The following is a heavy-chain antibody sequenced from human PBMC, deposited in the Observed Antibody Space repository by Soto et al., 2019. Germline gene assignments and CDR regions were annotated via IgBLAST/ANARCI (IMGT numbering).Heavy chain of an antibody. Sequence: PGGSLRLSCAASGFPFSNYAMSWVRQAPGKGLEWVSAISGSGGSTYYADSVKGRFTISRDNSKNTLYLQMNSLRAEDTAVYYCAKVSDFWSGYFLHPFDYWGQGTLVTVSS. CDR1: GFPFSNYA. V-gene: IGHV3-23*01. D-gene: IGHD3-3*01. CDR3: AKVSDFWSGYFLHPFDY. CDR2: ISGSGGST. J-gene: IGHJ4*02.